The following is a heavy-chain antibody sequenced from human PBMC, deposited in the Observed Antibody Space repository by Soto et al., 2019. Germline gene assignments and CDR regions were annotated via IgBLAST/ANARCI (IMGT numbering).Heavy chain of an antibody. V-gene: IGHV3-33*01. D-gene: IGHD4-17*01. CDR1: GFTFSSYG. Sequence: QVQLVESGGGVVQPGRSLRLSCAASGFTFSSYGMHWVRQAPGKGLEWVAVIGYDGSNKYYADSVKGRFTISRDNSKNTLYLQMNSLRAEDTAVYYCARGTTVFDPWGQGTLVTVSS. CDR3: ARGTTVFDP. J-gene: IGHJ5*02. CDR2: IGYDGSNK.